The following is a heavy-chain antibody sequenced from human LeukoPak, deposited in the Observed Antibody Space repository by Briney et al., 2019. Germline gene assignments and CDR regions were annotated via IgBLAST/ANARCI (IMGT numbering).Heavy chain of an antibody. CDR2: ISSSGSTI. J-gene: IGHJ4*02. CDR1: GFTFSDYY. V-gene: IGHV3-11*01. Sequence: PGGSLRLSCAASGFTFSDYYMSWIRQAPGKGLEWVSYISSSGSTIYYADSVKGRFTISRDNAKNSLYLQMNSLRAEDTAVYYCASLGAAAATASDGYWGQGTLVTVSS. CDR3: ASLGAAAATASDGY. D-gene: IGHD6-13*01.